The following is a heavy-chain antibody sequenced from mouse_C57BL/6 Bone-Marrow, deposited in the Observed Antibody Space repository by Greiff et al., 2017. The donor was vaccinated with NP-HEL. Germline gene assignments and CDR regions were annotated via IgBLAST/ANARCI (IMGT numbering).Heavy chain of an antibody. CDR2: IWGDGST. CDR1: GFSLTSYG. CDR3: AKKEGAQVYYAMDY. J-gene: IGHJ4*01. V-gene: IGHV2-3*01. D-gene: IGHD3-2*02. Sequence: VKLMESGPGLVAPSQSLSITCTVSGFSLTSYGVSWVCQPPGKGLEWLGVIWGDGSTNYHSALISRLSISKDNSKSQVFLKLNSLQTDDTATYYCAKKEGAQVYYAMDYWGQGTSVTVSS.